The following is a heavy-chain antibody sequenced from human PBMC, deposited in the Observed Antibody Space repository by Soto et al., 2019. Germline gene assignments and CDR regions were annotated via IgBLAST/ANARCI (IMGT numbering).Heavy chain of an antibody. D-gene: IGHD3-16*01. CDR2: IWSDGSNE. V-gene: IGHV3-33*01. Sequence: QVQLVESGGGVVQPGRSLRLSCAASEFTFSRHGMHWVRQAPGKGLQWVGVIWSDGSNEVYADSVKGRFIISRDNSKPNLYLQTNSLRAEDTAVYYCARERTFRDSKHNSMAVWGTGIPVTVS. CDR3: ARERTFRDSKHNSMAV. J-gene: IGHJ6*03. CDR1: EFTFSRHG.